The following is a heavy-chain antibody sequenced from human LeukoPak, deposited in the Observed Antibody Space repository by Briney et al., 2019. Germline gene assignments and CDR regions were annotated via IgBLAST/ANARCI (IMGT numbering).Heavy chain of an antibody. D-gene: IGHD3-3*01. J-gene: IGHJ6*03. V-gene: IGHV3-20*04. CDR2: INWNGGST. CDR3: ARRFLEWLSNASGTYYYMDV. CDR1: GFTFSSYW. Sequence: GGSLRLSCAASGFTFSSYWMSWVRQAPGKGLEWVSGINWNGGSTGYADSVKGRFTISRDNAKNSLYLQMNSLRAEDTALYYCARRFLEWLSNASGTYYYMDVWGKGTTVTVSS.